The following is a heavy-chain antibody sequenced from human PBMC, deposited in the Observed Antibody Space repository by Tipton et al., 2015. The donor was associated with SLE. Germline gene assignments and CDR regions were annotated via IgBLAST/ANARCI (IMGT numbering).Heavy chain of an antibody. CDR3: AKEVYGGNLYYYFDL. V-gene: IGHV3-9*01. CDR1: GFSFDSYA. Sequence: SLRLSCAASGFSFDSYAMHWVRQAPGKGLEWVSSISWNSGSIGYADSVKGRFTISRDNAKNSLYLQMNSLRPEDTALYYCAKEVYGGNLYYYFDLWGRGTLVTASS. CDR2: ISWNSGSI. J-gene: IGHJ2*01. D-gene: IGHD4-23*01.